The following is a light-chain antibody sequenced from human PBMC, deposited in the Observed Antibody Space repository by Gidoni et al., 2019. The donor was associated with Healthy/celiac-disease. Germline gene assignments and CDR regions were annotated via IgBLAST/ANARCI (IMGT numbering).Light chain of an antibody. Sequence: AIQMIQSPSSLSASVGDRVTITCRASQGIRNDLGWYQQKPGKAPKLLIYAASSLQSGVPSRFSGSGSGADFTLTISRLQPEDFATYYCLQDYNYPPTFGQGTKVEIK. CDR3: LQDYNYPPT. CDR2: AAS. CDR1: QGIRND. J-gene: IGKJ1*01. V-gene: IGKV1-6*01.